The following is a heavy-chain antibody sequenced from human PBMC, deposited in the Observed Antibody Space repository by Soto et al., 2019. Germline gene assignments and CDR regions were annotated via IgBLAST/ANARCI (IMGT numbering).Heavy chain of an antibody. V-gene: IGHV5-51*01. CDR2: IYPGDSDT. CDR3: ARHGGYSYYYYYGMDV. D-gene: IGHD5-18*01. Sequence: GESLKISCKGSGYSFTSYWIGWVRQMPGKGLEWMGIIYPGDSDTRYSPSFQGQVTISADKSISTAYLQWSSLKASDTAMYYCARHGGYSYYYYYGMDVWGQGTTVTVSS. J-gene: IGHJ6*02. CDR1: GYSFTSYW.